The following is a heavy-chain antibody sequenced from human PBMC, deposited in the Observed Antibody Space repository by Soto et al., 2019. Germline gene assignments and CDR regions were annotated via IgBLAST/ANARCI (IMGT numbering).Heavy chain of an antibody. V-gene: IGHV3-23*01. CDR3: ARDPGYSYGYAMYYYYYGMDV. CDR1: GFTFDNYA. Sequence: PGGSLRLSCAASGFTFDNYAMTWVRQAPGKGLEWVSTIHISGSRTQYAVSVKDRFTISRDDSRNRLYLQMNSLRAEDTAVYYCARDPGYSYGYAMYYYYYGMDVWGQGTTVTVSS. J-gene: IGHJ6*02. D-gene: IGHD5-18*01. CDR2: IHISGSRT.